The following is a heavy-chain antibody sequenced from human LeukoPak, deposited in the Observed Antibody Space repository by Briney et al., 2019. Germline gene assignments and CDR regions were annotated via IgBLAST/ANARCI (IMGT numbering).Heavy chain of an antibody. CDR1: GFTFSSYS. D-gene: IGHD4-23*01. J-gene: IGHJ6*03. CDR3: ARLDYGGNLYYYYYYMDV. CDR2: ISSSSSYI. V-gene: IGHV3-21*01. Sequence: GGSLRLSCAASGFTFSSYSMKWVRQAPGKGLEWVSSISSSSSYIYYADSVKGRFTISRDNAKNSLYLQMNSLRAEDTAVYYCARLDYGGNLYYYYYYMDVWGKGTTVTVSS.